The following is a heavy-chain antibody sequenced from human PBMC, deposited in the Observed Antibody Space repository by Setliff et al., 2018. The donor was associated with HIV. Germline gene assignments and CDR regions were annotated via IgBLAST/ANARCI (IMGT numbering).Heavy chain of an antibody. D-gene: IGHD6-19*01. CDR2: IKSISDGATT. J-gene: IGHJ4*02. CDR3: ASHNSGWKRADY. V-gene: IGHV3-15*01. Sequence: GSLRLSCAASGFTFSNAWMSWVRQAPGKGLEWIGRIKSISDGATTDYAAPVEGRFAISRDDSNNTLYLQMNSLKTEDTAVYYCASHNSGWKRADYWGQGTLVTVSS. CDR1: GFTFSNAW.